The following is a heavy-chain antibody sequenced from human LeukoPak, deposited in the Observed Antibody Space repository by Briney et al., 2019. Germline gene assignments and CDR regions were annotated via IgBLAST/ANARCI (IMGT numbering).Heavy chain of an antibody. CDR3: ARTVTTFHLYYFDY. CDR1: GGTFSSYA. V-gene: IGHV1-69*05. J-gene: IGHJ4*02. D-gene: IGHD4-17*01. Sequence: SVKVSCKASGGTFSSYAISWVRQAPGQGLEWMGGIIPIFGTANYAQKFQGRVTMTRNTSISTAYMELSSLRSEDTAVYYCARTVTTFHLYYFDYWGQGTLVTVSS. CDR2: IIPIFGTA.